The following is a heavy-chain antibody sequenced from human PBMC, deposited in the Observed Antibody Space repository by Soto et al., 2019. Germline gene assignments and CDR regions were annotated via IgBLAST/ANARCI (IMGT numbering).Heavy chain of an antibody. CDR1: GFTFSSYA. J-gene: IGHJ5*02. CDR2: ISRSSTYI. V-gene: IGHV3-21*01. Sequence: GSLRLSCAASGFTFSSYAMSWVRQAPGKGLEWVSFISRSSTYIYYADSVKGRFTISRDDAGNSLFLQMNSLRAEDTAVYYCARGVLPISSTSWFDPWGQGTLVTVSS. D-gene: IGHD3-16*01. CDR3: ARGVLPISSTSWFDP.